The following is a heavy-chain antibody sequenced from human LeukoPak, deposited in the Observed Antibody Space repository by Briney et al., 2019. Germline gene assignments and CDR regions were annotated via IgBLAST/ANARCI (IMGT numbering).Heavy chain of an antibody. CDR3: ARKEVVLDY. CDR2: INPNSGDT. V-gene: IGHV1-2*02. D-gene: IGHD3-10*02. J-gene: IGHJ4*02. Sequence: ASVKVSCKASGYTFTGYYMHWVRQAPGQGLEWMGWINPNSGDTNYAQKFQGRVTMTRDTSISTAYMELSSLRSDDTAVYYCARKEVVLDYWGQGTLVTVSS. CDR1: GYTFTGYY.